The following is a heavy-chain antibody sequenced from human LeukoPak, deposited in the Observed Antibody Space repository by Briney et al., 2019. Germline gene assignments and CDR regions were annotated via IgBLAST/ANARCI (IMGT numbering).Heavy chain of an antibody. D-gene: IGHD2-15*01. Sequence: SETLSLTCTVSGGSTNNYYWSWIRQPAGKGLEWIGRIYTRGSTNYNPSLKSRVTMSVDTSKDQFSLKLSSVTAADTAVYYCARGRYCSADICPGGDAFDIWGQGTMVSVSS. J-gene: IGHJ3*02. CDR1: GGSTNNYY. V-gene: IGHV4-4*07. CDR3: ARGRYCSADICPGGDAFDI. CDR2: IYTRGST.